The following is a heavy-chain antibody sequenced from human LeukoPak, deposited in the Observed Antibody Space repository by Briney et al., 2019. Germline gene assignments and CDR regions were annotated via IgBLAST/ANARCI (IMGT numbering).Heavy chain of an antibody. CDR3: ARERLRGIVVATQGGFDS. CDR1: GYTFTRYY. CDR2: MNPSSGNT. D-gene: IGHD3-22*01. Sequence: GASVKVSCKACGYTFTRYYINWVRQATGQGREWVGWMNPSSGNTGYAQKLQGRATMTTDTSTRTAYMELRSLRSDDTAVYYCARERLRGIVVATQGGFDSWGQGTLVTVSS. J-gene: IGHJ4*02. V-gene: IGHV1-8*01.